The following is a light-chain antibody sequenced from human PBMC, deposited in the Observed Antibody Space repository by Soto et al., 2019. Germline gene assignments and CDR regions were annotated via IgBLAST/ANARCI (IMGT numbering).Light chain of an antibody. CDR1: SSNIGING. CDR3: AAWDHSLNGYV. J-gene: IGLJ1*01. V-gene: IGLV1-44*01. CDR2: SNN. Sequence: QFVLTQPPSASWTPGQRVTISCSGSSSNIGINGVNGYQPLPGTAPKLLIYSNNQRPSGVPERFSGSTPGTSASLAISGLQSEDEADYYCAAWDHSLNGYVFGTGTKDNVL.